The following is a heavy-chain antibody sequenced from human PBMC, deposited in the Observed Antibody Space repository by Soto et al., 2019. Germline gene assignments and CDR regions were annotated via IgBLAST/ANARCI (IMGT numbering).Heavy chain of an antibody. CDR3: ARDGSLGHYGDTSTYYLYY. CDR2: ISSLGSTI. V-gene: IGHV3-48*02. CDR1: GFSFSSFP. Sequence: EVQLVESGGGLLRPGESLRLSCAASGFSFSSFPMNWVRQAPGRGLEWVSYISSLGSTINYADSVRGRFSISRDNGKNTLYLKMNSLRDDDTAVYFCARDGSLGHYGDTSTYYLYYWGQGTLVPGSA. D-gene: IGHD4-17*01. J-gene: IGHJ4*02.